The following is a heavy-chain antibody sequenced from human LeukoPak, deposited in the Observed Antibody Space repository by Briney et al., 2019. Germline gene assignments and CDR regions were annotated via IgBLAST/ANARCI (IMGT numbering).Heavy chain of an antibody. CDR2: MNPNSGNT. J-gene: IGHJ6*02. CDR1: GYTFTSYD. D-gene: IGHD1-26*01. Sequence: ASVKVSCKASGYTFTSYDINWVRQATGQGLEWMGWMNPNSGNTGYAQKFQGRVTMTRNTSISTAYMELSSLRSEDTAVYYCARERSGSYPPSDYYYYGMDVWGQGTTVTVSS. V-gene: IGHV1-8*01. CDR3: ARERSGSYPPSDYYYYGMDV.